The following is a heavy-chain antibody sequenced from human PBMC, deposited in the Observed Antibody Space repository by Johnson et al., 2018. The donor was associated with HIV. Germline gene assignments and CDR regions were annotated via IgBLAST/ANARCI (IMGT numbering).Heavy chain of an antibody. CDR3: ARYYFGAGSYYNPDAFDI. Sequence: VESGGGLVQPGGSLRRSCAASGFTVSSNYMNWVRQAPGKGLEWVAVISYDGTTSYAASVKGRFTISRDNSKNTLFLQMNTLRAEDTAVYYCARYYFGAGSYYNPDAFDIWGQGTMVIVSS. CDR1: GFTVSSNY. J-gene: IGHJ3*02. CDR2: ISYDGTT. D-gene: IGHD3-10*01. V-gene: IGHV3-30*14.